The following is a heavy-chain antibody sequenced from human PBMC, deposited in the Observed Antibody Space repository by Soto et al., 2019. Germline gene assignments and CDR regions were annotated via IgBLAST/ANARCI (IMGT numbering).Heavy chain of an antibody. CDR3: ARGPRKDYCDSSGYYLGYFDY. CDR2: IIPIFGTA. V-gene: IGHV1-69*06. Sequence: SVKVSCKASGGTFSSYAISWVRQAPGQGLEWMGGIIPIFGTANYAQKFQGRVTITADKSTSTAYMELSSLRSEDTAVYYCARGPRKDYCDSSGYYLGYFDYWGQGTLVTVSS. J-gene: IGHJ4*02. CDR1: GGTFSSYA. D-gene: IGHD3-22*01.